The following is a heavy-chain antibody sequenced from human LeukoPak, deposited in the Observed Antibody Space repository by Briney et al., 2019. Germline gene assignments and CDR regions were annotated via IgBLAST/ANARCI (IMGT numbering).Heavy chain of an antibody. Sequence: GGSLRLSCEASGITFSNSGMHWVRQAPGKGLEWVAYIGHDGRNKFYTESVRGRFTISGDNSMKMAYLQMNSLRTEDTAIYFCAKDGDWTFDIWGQGTKVTVSS. J-gene: IGHJ3*02. CDR2: IGHDGRNK. V-gene: IGHV3-30*02. D-gene: IGHD2-21*01. CDR1: GITFSNSG. CDR3: AKDGDWTFDI.